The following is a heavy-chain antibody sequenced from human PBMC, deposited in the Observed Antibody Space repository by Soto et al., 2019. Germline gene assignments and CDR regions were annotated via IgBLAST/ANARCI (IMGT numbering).Heavy chain of an antibody. Sequence: GASVKVSCKASGYTFTSYAMHWVRQAPGQRLEWMGWINAGNGNTKYSQKFQGRVTITRDTSASTAYMELSSLRSEDTAVYYCARGLYDRWLQLSPPDYWGQGTLVTVSS. V-gene: IGHV1-3*01. CDR1: GYTFTSYA. J-gene: IGHJ4*02. CDR3: ARGLYDRWLQLSPPDY. CDR2: INAGNGNT. D-gene: IGHD5-12*01.